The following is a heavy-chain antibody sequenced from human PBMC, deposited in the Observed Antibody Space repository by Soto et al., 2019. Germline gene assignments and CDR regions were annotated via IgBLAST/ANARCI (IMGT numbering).Heavy chain of an antibody. CDR1: GYTFTSYG. D-gene: IGHD2-15*01. V-gene: IGHV1-18*03. Sequence: ASVKVSCKASGYTFTSYGISWVRQAPGQGLEWMGWISAYNGNTNYAQKLQGRVTMTTDTSTSTVYMELRSLRPDDMAVYYCARVVVAAANNWFDPWGQGTLVTVSS. J-gene: IGHJ5*02. CDR2: ISAYNGNT. CDR3: ARVVVAAANNWFDP.